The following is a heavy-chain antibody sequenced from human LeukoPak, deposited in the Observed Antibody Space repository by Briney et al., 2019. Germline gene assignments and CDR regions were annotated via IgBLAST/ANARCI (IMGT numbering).Heavy chain of an antibody. V-gene: IGHV3-23*01. CDR2: ISGSGGST. J-gene: IGHJ4*02. Sequence: GGSLRLSCAASGFTFSSDAMSWVRQAPGKGLEWVSAISGSGGSTYYADSVKGRFTISRDNSKNTLYLQMNSLRAEDTAVYYCAKAYRNSCNVGFDYWGQGTLVPVSS. D-gene: IGHD1/OR15-1a*01. CDR1: GFTFSSDA. CDR3: AKAYRNSCNVGFDY.